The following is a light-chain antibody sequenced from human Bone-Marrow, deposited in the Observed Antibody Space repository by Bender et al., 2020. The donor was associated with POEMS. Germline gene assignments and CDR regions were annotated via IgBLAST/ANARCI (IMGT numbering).Light chain of an antibody. CDR1: IEYKS. J-gene: IGLJ3*02. CDR2: KDN. Sequence: SYVLTQSPSVSVAPGKTVRITCGGNIEYKSVHWYQQKPGQAPIVVIYKDNERPSGIPERFSASTSGTTVTLTITEVQAEDEAAYFCQSADGSGIWVFGGGTKLTVL. CDR3: QSADGSGIWV. V-gene: IGLV3-25*03.